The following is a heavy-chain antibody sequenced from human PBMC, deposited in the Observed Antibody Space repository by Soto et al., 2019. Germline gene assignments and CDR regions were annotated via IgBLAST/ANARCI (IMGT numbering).Heavy chain of an antibody. Sequence: PGGSLRLSCAASGFTFSSYAMTWVRQAPGKGLEWVSAISGSGGSTYYADSVKGRFTISRDNSKNTLYLQMNSLRAEDTAVYYCAKENRDYVWGSYRSLNYFDYWGQGTLVTVSS. CDR1: GFTFSSYA. V-gene: IGHV3-23*01. CDR2: ISGSGGST. D-gene: IGHD3-16*02. J-gene: IGHJ4*02. CDR3: AKENRDYVWGSYRSLNYFDY.